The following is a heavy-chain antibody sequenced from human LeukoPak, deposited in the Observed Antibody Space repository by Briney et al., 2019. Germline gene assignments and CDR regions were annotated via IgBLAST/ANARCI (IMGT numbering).Heavy chain of an antibody. CDR1: GYTFTGYY. D-gene: IGHD6-19*01. V-gene: IGHV1-46*01. J-gene: IGHJ4*02. Sequence: ASVTVSCTASGYTFTGYYMHWVRQAPGQGLEWMGIINPSGGSTSYAQKFQGRVTMTRDTSTSTVYMELSSLRSEDTAVYYCARYSSGWSSSSYFDYWGQGTLVTVSS. CDR3: ARYSSGWSSSSYFDY. CDR2: INPSGGST.